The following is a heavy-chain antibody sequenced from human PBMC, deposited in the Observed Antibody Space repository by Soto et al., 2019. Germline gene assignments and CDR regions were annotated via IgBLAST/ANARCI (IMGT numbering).Heavy chain of an antibody. Sequence: GGSLRLSCAASGFTFSSYSMNWVRQAPGKGLEWVSSISSSSSYIYYADSVKGRFTISRDNAKNSLYLQMNSLRAEDTAVYYCAAGSSYGHGEYFQHWGQGTLVTVSS. CDR1: GFTFSSYS. CDR3: AAGSSYGHGEYFQH. V-gene: IGHV3-21*01. J-gene: IGHJ1*01. CDR2: ISSSSSYI. D-gene: IGHD5-18*01.